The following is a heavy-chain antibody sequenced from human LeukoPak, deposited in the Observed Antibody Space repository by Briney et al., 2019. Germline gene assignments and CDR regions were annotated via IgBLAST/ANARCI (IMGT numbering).Heavy chain of an antibody. CDR2: ISSSSSYI. CDR3: ARRLKQDATKTFDY. CDR1: GFTFSSYS. J-gene: IGHJ4*02. D-gene: IGHD5-12*01. V-gene: IGHV3-21*01. Sequence: GGSLRLSCAASGFTFSSYSMNWVRQAPGKGLEWVSSISSSSSYIYYADSVKGRFTISRDNAKNSLDLQMNSLRAEDTAVYYCARRLKQDATKTFDYWGQGTLVTVPS.